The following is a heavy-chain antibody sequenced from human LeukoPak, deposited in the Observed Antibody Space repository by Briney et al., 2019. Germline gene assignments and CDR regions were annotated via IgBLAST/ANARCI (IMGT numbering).Heavy chain of an antibody. CDR2: ISYDGSNK. Sequence: PGRPLRLSCAASGFTFSSYGIHWVRQAPGKGLEWVAVISYDGSNKYYADSVKGRFTISRDNSKNTLYLQMNSLRAEDTAVYYCAKSGDSTGFWDFDYWGQGTLVTVSS. CDR3: AKSGDSTGFWDFDY. CDR1: GFTFSSYG. V-gene: IGHV3-30*18. J-gene: IGHJ4*02. D-gene: IGHD3-22*01.